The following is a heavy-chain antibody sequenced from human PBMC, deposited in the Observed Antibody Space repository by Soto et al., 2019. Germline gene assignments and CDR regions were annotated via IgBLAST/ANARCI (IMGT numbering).Heavy chain of an antibody. CDR3: TNEVAATQPLYYFDY. J-gene: IGHJ4*02. CDR1: GFTFSNAW. CDR2: IKSKTDGGTT. Sequence: PGGSLRLSCAASGFTFSNAWMSWVRQAPGKGLEWVGRIKSKTDGGTTDYAAPVKGRFTISRDDSENTLYLQMNSLKTEDTAVYYCTNEVAATQPLYYFDYWGQGTLVTVSS. V-gene: IGHV3-15*01. D-gene: IGHD2-15*01.